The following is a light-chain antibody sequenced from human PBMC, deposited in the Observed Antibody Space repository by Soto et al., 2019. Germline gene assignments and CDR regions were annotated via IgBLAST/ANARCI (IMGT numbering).Light chain of an antibody. CDR2: EAT. Sequence: QSALTQPASVSGSPRQSITISCTGASSDVGGYTYVSWYQQHPGKAPKLIIYEATRRPSGISNRFSGSKSGHTASLTISGLQAEDEADYYCCSFAGSNSWVFGGGTKLTVL. V-gene: IGLV2-23*01. J-gene: IGLJ3*02. CDR3: CSFAGSNSWV. CDR1: SSDVGGYTY.